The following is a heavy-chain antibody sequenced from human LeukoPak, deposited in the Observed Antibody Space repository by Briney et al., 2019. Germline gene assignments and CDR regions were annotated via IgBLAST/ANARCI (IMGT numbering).Heavy chain of an antibody. V-gene: IGHV3-21*01. J-gene: IGHJ4*02. Sequence: CAASGFTFSSYGMSWVRQAPGKGLEWVSAISGSGSYIYYADSLTGRFTISRDNAKNSLYMQMNSLRAEDTAVYYCXXXXXXXXXHSYGLDFWGQGTLVTVSS. D-gene: IGHD5-18*01. CDR1: GFTFSSYG. CDR2: ISGSGSYI. CDR3: XXXXXXXXXHSYGLDF.